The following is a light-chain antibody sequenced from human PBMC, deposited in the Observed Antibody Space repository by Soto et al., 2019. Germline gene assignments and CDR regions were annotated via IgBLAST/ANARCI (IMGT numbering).Light chain of an antibody. Sequence: IVMTQSPATLSVTPGERATLSCRASQSVTSTYLAWFQQIPGQAPRLLIYGASMRATGIPDRFSGSGSGTDFTLTISRLKPEDFAVYYCQQCGSSSTFGQGTRLEI. V-gene: IGKV3-20*01. CDR2: GAS. J-gene: IGKJ5*01. CDR1: QSVTSTY. CDR3: QQCGSSST.